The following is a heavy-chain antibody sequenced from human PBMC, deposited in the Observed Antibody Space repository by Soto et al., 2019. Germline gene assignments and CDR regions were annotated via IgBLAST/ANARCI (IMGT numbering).Heavy chain of an antibody. J-gene: IGHJ4*01. V-gene: IGHV3-15*07. Sequence: GGSLRLSCAASGFTFTNAWINWVRQAPGKGLEWVGRIKSKTDGGTTDYAEPVKGRFAISRDDSNNMVYLQMNSLKIEDTAVYYFTTDSYSTIIFVSFDNWGHETLVTLSS. CDR2: IKSKTDGGTT. CDR1: GFTFTNAW. CDR3: TTDSYSTIIFVSFDN. D-gene: IGHD2-8*01.